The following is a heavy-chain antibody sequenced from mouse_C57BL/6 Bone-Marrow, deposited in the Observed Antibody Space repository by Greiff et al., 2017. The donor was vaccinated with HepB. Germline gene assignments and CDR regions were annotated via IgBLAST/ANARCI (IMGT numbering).Heavy chain of an antibody. CDR1: GFTFNTYA. J-gene: IGHJ1*03. D-gene: IGHD1-1*01. V-gene: IGHV10-3*01. Sequence: EVNVVESGGGLVQPKGSLKLSCAASGFTFNTYAMHWVRQAPGKGLEWVARIRSKSSNYATYYADSVKDRFTISRDDSQSMLYPQMNNLKTEDTAMYYCVRETTTVVATRYFDVWGTGTTVTVSS. CDR2: IRSKSSNYAT. CDR3: VRETTTVVATRYFDV.